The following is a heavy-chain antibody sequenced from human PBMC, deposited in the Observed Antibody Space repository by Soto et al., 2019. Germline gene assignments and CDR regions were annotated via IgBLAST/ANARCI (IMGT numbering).Heavy chain of an antibody. CDR1: GGSISSYY. Sequence: SETLSLTCTVSGGSISSYYWSWIRQPPGKGLEWIGYIYYSGSTNYNPSLKSRVTISVDTSKNQFSLKLSSVTAADTAVYYCERRNLVDYYHSSGPYDYWGQGTLVTVSS. D-gene: IGHD3-22*01. CDR2: IYYSGST. V-gene: IGHV4-59*08. J-gene: IGHJ4*02. CDR3: ERRNLVDYYHSSGPYDY.